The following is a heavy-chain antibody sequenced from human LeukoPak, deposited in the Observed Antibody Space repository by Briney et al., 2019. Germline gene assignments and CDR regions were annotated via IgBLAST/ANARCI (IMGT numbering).Heavy chain of an antibody. D-gene: IGHD2-8*01. CDR1: GFTFNTYW. J-gene: IGHJ3*02. V-gene: IGHV3-7*01. Sequence: GGSLRLSCAASGFTFNTYWMIWVRQAPGKGLESVANIKQDGTEKYYVDSVKGRFTISRDNAKNSLYLQMDSLRADDTALYYCARGQCTNGVCNDDAFDIWGQGTMVTVSS. CDR2: IKQDGTEK. CDR3: ARGQCTNGVCNDDAFDI.